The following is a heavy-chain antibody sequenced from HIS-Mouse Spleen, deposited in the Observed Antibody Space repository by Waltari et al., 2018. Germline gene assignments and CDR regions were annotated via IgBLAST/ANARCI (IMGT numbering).Heavy chain of an antibody. Sequence: QLQLQESGPGLVKPSETLSLTCTVSGGSISSSSYYWCWIRQPPGKGLAWIGSIYYSGSTYYNPYLKSRVTISVDTSKNQFSLKLGSVTAADTAVYYCAREIPYSSSWYDWYFDLWGRGTLVTVSS. V-gene: IGHV4-39*07. CDR1: GGSISSSSYY. J-gene: IGHJ2*01. D-gene: IGHD6-13*01. CDR2: IYYSGST. CDR3: AREIPYSSSWYDWYFDL.